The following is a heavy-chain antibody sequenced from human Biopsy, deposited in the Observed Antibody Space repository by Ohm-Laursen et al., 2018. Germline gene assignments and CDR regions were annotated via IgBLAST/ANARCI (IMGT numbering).Heavy chain of an antibody. J-gene: IGHJ2*01. CDR1: GDSITSYY. Sequence: GTLSLTCTVSGDSITSYYWSWIRQPPGKGLEWIGYVYYTGSTDYNPSLQSRVTISVDTSKNHFSLRLRSVTPADTAIYYCARDRGYYSDRTVPGYFDLWGRGTLVTVSS. V-gene: IGHV4-59*01. D-gene: IGHD3-22*01. CDR2: VYYTGST. CDR3: ARDRGYYSDRTVPGYFDL.